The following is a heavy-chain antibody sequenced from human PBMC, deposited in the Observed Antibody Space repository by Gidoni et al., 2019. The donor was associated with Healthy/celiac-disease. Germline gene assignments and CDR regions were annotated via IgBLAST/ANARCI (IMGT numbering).Heavy chain of an antibody. V-gene: IGHV3-23*01. J-gene: IGHJ4*02. CDR3: AKDVDPGYSSSIFDY. Sequence: EVQLLESGGGLVQPGGFLVLACAASGFPFSSYAMSWVRQAPGKGLEWVSAISGSGGSTYYADSVKGRFNISRDNSKNTLYLQMNSLRAEDTAVYYCAKDVDPGYSSSIFDYWGQGTLVTVSS. CDR2: ISGSGGST. D-gene: IGHD6-13*01. CDR1: GFPFSSYA.